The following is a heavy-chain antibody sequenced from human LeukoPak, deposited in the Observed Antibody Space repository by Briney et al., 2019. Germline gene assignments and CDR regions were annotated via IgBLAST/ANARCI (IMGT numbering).Heavy chain of an antibody. V-gene: IGHV4-59*01. Sequence: PSETLSLTCTVSGGSISSYYWSWIRQPPGKGLEWIGYIYYSGSTNYNPSLKSRVTISVDTSKNQFSLKLSSVTAADTAVYYCARDSLYYYDSSGYQPGRNAFDIWGQGTMVTVSS. CDR2: IYYSGST. CDR3: ARDSLYYYDSSGYQPGRNAFDI. J-gene: IGHJ3*02. D-gene: IGHD3-22*01. CDR1: GGSISSYY.